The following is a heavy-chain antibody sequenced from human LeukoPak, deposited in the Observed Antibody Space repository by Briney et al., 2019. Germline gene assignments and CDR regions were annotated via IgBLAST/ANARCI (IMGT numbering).Heavy chain of an antibody. CDR3: AKPYSGIAAAFYY. D-gene: IGHD6-13*01. J-gene: IGHJ4*02. CDR1: GFAFSSYA. Sequence: PGGSLRLSCAASGFAFSSYAMSWVRQAPGKGLEWVSAISGSGGSTYYADSVKGRFTISRDNSKNTLYLQMNSLRADDTAGYYCAKPYSGIAAAFYYWGQGTLVTVSS. CDR2: ISGSGGST. V-gene: IGHV3-23*01.